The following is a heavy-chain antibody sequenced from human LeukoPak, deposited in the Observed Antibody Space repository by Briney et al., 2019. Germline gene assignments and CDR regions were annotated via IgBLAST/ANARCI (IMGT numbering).Heavy chain of an antibody. CDR3: ARRGMITLVRGVIMSGSIDY. D-gene: IGHD3-10*01. Sequence: SETLSLTCAVYGGSFNGYFWTWIRQPPGKGLEWIGEINRSGSTNYNPSLRSRVTISVDTSKNQFSLKLNSVIAADTAVYFCARRGMITLVRGVIMSGSIDYWGQGILVTVSS. CDR1: GGSFNGYF. V-gene: IGHV4-34*01. CDR2: INRSGST. J-gene: IGHJ4*02.